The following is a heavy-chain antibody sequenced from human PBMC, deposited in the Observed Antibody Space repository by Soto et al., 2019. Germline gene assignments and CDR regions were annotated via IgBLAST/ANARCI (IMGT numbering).Heavy chain of an antibody. J-gene: IGHJ5*02. CDR1: GFSLSTSEVG. D-gene: IGHD6-19*01. CDR2: IYWDDDK. V-gene: IGHV2-5*02. Sequence: QITLKESGPTLVKPTQTLTLTCTFSGFSLSTSEVGVGWIRQPPGKALQWLALIYWDDDKRYSPSLKSMLTITKDTPKNQVVLTMTTMDPVDTATYYCAHAPGIAVTTNWFDPWGQGSLVTVSS. CDR3: AHAPGIAVTTNWFDP.